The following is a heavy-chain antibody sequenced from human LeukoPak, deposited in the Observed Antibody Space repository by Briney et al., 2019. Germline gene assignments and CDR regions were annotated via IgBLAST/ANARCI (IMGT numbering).Heavy chain of an antibody. CDR3: ERLTVYAPISFDY. Sequence: GGSLRLSCAASGFTFSSYSMNWVRQAPGKGLEWVSSISSSSSYIYYADSVKGRFTISRDNAKNSLYLQMNSLRAEDTAVYYCERLTVYAPISFDYWGQGTLVTVSS. CDR2: ISSSSSYI. D-gene: IGHD2-8*01. V-gene: IGHV3-21*01. J-gene: IGHJ4*02. CDR1: GFTFSSYS.